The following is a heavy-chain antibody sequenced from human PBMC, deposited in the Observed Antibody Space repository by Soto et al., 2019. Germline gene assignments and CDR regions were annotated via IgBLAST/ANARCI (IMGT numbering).Heavy chain of an antibody. CDR1: GGTLSDHG. CDR3: ARGVYGSGNYYTGPSAFDI. V-gene: IGHV1-69*06. J-gene: IGHJ3*02. CDR2: TITVFKTA. Sequence: QVQLEQSGAEVKKPGSSVKVSCKASGGTLSDHGVAWLRQGPGQGLEWMGGTITVFKTAKYAQKFQGRVTVTADKFTNIAYMELSSLRSEDTALYFCARGVYGSGNYYTGPSAFDIWGQGTMVIVSS. D-gene: IGHD3-10*01.